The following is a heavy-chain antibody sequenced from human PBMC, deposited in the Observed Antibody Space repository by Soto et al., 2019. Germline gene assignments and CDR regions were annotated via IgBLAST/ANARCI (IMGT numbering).Heavy chain of an antibody. D-gene: IGHD1-26*01. V-gene: IGHV1-46*01. J-gene: IGHJ2*01. CDR3: ARSIVGAPLWYFDL. CDR1: GYTFTSYY. CDR2: INPSGGST. Sequence: ASVKVSCKASGYTFTSYYMHWLRQATGQGLERIGIINPSGGSTSYAQKFQGRVTMTRDTSTSTVYMELSSLRSEDTALYYCARSIVGAPLWYFDLWGRGTLVTVSS.